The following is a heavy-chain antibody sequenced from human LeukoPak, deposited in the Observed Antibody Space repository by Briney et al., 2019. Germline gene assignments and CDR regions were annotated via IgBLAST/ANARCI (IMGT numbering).Heavy chain of an antibody. V-gene: IGHV3-23*01. J-gene: IGHJ4*02. CDR2: ISGSGGST. D-gene: IGHD6-6*01. CDR1: VFTFSSYS. Sequence: GGSLRLSCAASVFTFSSYSMSWVRQAPGKGLEWVSAISGSGGSTYYADSVKGRFTISRDNSKNTLYLQMNSLRAEDTAVYYCAKEFEQLAARGDYFDYWGQGTLVTVSS. CDR3: AKEFEQLAARGDYFDY.